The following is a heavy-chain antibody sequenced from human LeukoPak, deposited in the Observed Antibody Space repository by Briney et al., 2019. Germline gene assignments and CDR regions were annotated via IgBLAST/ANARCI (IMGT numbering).Heavy chain of an antibody. Sequence: ASVKVSCKASGHTFTGYYMHWVRQAPGQGLEWMGWINPNSGGTNYAQKFQGRVTMTRDTSISTAYMELSRLRSDDTAVYYCARSGVGYCSGGSCYSGWFDPWGQGTLVTVSS. CDR1: GHTFTGYY. V-gene: IGHV1-2*02. CDR3: ARSGVGYCSGGSCYSGWFDP. J-gene: IGHJ5*02. CDR2: INPNSGGT. D-gene: IGHD2-15*01.